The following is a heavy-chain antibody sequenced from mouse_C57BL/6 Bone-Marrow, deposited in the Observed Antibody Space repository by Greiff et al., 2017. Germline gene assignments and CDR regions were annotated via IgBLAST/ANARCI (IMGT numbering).Heavy chain of an antibody. Sequence: EVHLVESGGGLVQPGASLRLSCAASGFTFTDYYMSWVRQPPGKAPEWLALIRNKANGYTTEYTASVKGRFTISRDNSQNILYLQMNTLRAEDSATYYCVRDLYYDYDGIYYAMDYWGQGTSVTVSS. V-gene: IGHV7-4*01. CDR2: IRNKANGYTT. CDR1: GFTFTDYY. J-gene: IGHJ4*01. D-gene: IGHD2-4*01. CDR3: VRDLYYDYDGIYYAMDY.